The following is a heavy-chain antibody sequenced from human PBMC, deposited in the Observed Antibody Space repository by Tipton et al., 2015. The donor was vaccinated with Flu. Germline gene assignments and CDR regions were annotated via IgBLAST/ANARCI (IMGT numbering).Heavy chain of an antibody. Sequence: TLSLTCTVSGGSINRSHYYWGWIRQPPGKGLEWIGSIYHSGSTFYHPSLKSRVTISVDTSKNQFSLKLSSVTAADTAIYYCARDSPYDSSGYYSDYWGQGTQVTVSS. D-gene: IGHD3-22*01. J-gene: IGHJ4*02. CDR2: IYHSGST. V-gene: IGHV4-39*07. CDR3: ARDSPYDSSGYYSDY. CDR1: GGSINRSHYY.